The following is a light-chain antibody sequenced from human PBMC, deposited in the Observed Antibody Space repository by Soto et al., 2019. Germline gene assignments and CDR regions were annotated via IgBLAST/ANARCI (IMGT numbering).Light chain of an antibody. CDR2: GAS. V-gene: IGKV1-12*01. CDR1: QGISSS. J-gene: IGKJ4*01. Sequence: DIQMTQSPSTLSGSVIDIVAIAFLASQGISSSLAWYQQRPGTAPKLLIYGASSLQSGVPSRFSGSGSGTEFTLTITSLQPEDFATYYCQQANSFPLTFGGGTKVDIK. CDR3: QQANSFPLT.